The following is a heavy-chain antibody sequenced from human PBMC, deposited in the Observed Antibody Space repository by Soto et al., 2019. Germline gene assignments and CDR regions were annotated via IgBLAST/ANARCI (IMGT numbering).Heavy chain of an antibody. Sequence: GGSLRLSCAASGFTFSSYSMNWVRQAPGKGLEWVSYIKRDGSAKYYVDSVKGRFTISRDNAKNSLYLQMNSLRAEDTAVYYCASWLKTSGWYVLLEGSFDYWGQGTLVTVSS. J-gene: IGHJ4*02. D-gene: IGHD6-19*01. CDR2: IKRDGSAK. CDR1: GFTFSSYS. V-gene: IGHV3-7*01. CDR3: ASWLKTSGWYVLLEGSFDY.